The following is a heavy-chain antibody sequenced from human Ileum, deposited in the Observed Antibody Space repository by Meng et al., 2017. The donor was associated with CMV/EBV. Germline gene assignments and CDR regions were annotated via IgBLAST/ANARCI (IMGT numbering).Heavy chain of an antibody. CDR3: ARKSDLLHIYYYGMDV. Sequence: GGSLRLSCAASGFTFSSYSTNWVRQAPGKGLEWVSYISSSSSTIYYADSVKGRFTISRDNAKNSLYLQMNSLRAEDTAVYYCARKSDLLHIYYYGMDVWGQGTTVTVSS. CDR2: ISSSSSTI. CDR1: GFTFSSYS. J-gene: IGHJ6*02. D-gene: IGHD3/OR15-3a*01. V-gene: IGHV3-48*04.